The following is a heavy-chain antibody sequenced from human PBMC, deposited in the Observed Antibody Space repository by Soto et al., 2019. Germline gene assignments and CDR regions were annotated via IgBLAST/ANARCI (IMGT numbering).Heavy chain of an antibody. CDR1: GGSFSGYY. CDR2: INHSGST. Sequence: SETLSLTCAVYGGSFSGYYWSWIRQPPGKGLEWIGEINHSGSTNYNPSLKSRVTISVDTSKNQFSLKLNSLTAADTAVYYCARDLWGYCGTDCYPLDVWGQGTTVTVSS. J-gene: IGHJ6*02. D-gene: IGHD2-21*02. CDR3: ARDLWGYCGTDCYPLDV. V-gene: IGHV4-34*01.